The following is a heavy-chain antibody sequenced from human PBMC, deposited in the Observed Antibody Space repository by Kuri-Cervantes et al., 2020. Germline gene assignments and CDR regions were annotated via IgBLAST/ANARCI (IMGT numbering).Heavy chain of an antibody. V-gene: IGHV4-34*01. Sequence: SETLSLTCAVYGRSFSGYYWSWIRQPPGKGLEWIGEINHSGSTNYNPSLKSRVTISVDTSKNQFSLKLSSVTAADTAVYYCARDGPAGRYDYWGQGTLVTDSS. CDR1: GRSFSGYY. CDR3: ARDGPAGRYDY. CDR2: INHSGST. J-gene: IGHJ4*02.